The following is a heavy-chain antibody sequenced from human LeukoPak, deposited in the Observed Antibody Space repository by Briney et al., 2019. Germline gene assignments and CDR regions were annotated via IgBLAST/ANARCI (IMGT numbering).Heavy chain of an antibody. CDR2: INHSGST. D-gene: IGHD6-13*01. CDR1: GGSFSGYY. CDR3: ARGGRIAAAGRTNDY. Sequence: PSETLSLTCAVYGGSFSGYYWSWIRQPPGRGLEWIGEINHSGSTNYNPSLKSRVTISVDTSKNQFSLKLSSVTAADTAVYYCARGGRIAAAGRTNDYWGQGTLVTVSS. J-gene: IGHJ4*02. V-gene: IGHV4-34*01.